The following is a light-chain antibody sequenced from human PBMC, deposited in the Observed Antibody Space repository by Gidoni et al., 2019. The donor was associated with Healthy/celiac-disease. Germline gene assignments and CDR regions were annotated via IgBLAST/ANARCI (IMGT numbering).Light chain of an antibody. CDR1: QSIISSS. CDR2: AAS. CDR3: QQSYSTPRT. Sequence: DIQMTQSPSSLSASVGDRVTITCRASQSIISSSLNWFQQKPGKAPKLLIYAASSLQSGVPSRFSGSGSGTDFTLTISSLQPEDFATYYCQQSYSTPRTFGGGTMVEIK. V-gene: IGKV1-39*01. J-gene: IGKJ4*01.